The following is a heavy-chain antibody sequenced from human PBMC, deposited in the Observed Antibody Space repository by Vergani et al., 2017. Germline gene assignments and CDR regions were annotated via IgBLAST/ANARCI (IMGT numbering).Heavy chain of an antibody. J-gene: IGHJ4*02. D-gene: IGHD1-1*01. CDR3: ARGALWIRHGFDY. Sequence: QVQLQQWGAGLLKPSETLSLTCAVYGGSFSGYYWSWIRQPPGKGLEWIGEINHSGSTNYNPSLERRVTLSIDTSKKQFSLKLNSVTAADTSVYYCARGALWIRHGFDYWGQGTLVTVSP. CDR2: INHSGST. V-gene: IGHV4-34*01. CDR1: GGSFSGYY.